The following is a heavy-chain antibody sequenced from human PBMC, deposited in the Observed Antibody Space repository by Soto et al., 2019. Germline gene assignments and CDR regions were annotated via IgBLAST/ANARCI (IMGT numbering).Heavy chain of an antibody. D-gene: IGHD4-4*01. CDR2: IFHSGNT. CDR1: GGSISGSANC. Sequence: QVQLQESGPGLVKPSQTLSLTCAVSGGSISGSANCWSWIRQPPGKGLEWIGYIFHSGNTYYSPSLQSRLSISVDTSRDQFSLELSSVTAADTAMYYCASVTGNAFAIWGQGTLVTVSS. CDR3: ASVTGNAFAI. V-gene: IGHV4-30-4*01. J-gene: IGHJ3*02.